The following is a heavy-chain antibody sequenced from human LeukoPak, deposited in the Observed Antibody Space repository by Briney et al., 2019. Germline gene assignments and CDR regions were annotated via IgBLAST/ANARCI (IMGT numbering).Heavy chain of an antibody. D-gene: IGHD3-16*01. CDR3: AKVMTWGAFDI. J-gene: IGHJ3*02. V-gene: IGHV3-74*01. CDR2: INRDGSTT. CDR1: GFTFSTYW. Sequence: GGSLRLSCAASGFTFSTYWMHWVRQVPGKGLVWVSRINRDGSTTDYADSVKGRFTISRDNSKNALYLQMNSLRAEDTAVYYCAKVMTWGAFDIWGQGTMVTVSS.